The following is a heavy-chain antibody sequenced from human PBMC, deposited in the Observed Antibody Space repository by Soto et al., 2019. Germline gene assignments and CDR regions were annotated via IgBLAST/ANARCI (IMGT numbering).Heavy chain of an antibody. Sequence: QVQLVQSGAEVKKPGSSVKVSCKASGGTFSSYTISWVRQAPGQGLEWMGRIIPILGIANYAQKFQGRVTITADKSTSTAYMELSSLRSEDTAVYYCARDGSGSYYDHDNWFDPWGQGTLVTVSS. V-gene: IGHV1-69*08. D-gene: IGHD3-10*01. CDR2: IIPILGIA. J-gene: IGHJ5*02. CDR3: ARDGSGSYYDHDNWFDP. CDR1: GGTFSSYT.